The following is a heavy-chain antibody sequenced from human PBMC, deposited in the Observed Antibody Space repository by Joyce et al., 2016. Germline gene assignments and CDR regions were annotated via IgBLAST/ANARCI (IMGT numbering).Heavy chain of an antibody. Sequence: QVQLQESGPGLVKPSQTLSLTCTVSGGSISSGDYYLCWVRQSPGKGLEWIGYIYFSGSTHRHPSHKSRLTISADTSKNQFSLKVRSVTAADTAVYYCARGNGDFWSGYYNYFDCWGQGILVTVSS. CDR1: GGSISSGDYY. D-gene: IGHD3-3*01. CDR2: IYFSGST. J-gene: IGHJ4*02. V-gene: IGHV4-30-4*01. CDR3: ARGNGDFWSGYYNYFDC.